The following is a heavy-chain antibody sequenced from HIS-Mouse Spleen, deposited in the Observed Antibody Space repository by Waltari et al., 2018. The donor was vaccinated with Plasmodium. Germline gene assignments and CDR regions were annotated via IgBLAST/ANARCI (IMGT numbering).Heavy chain of an antibody. CDR1: GYTFISYG. CDR2: ISPYNGNT. J-gene: IGHJ3*02. Sequence: QVQLVQSGAEVKKPGASVKVSCKASGYTFISYGFTWVRQAPGQGLEWMGWISPYNGNTNFAQKLQCRVTMTTDTSTSTAYMELRSLRFDDTAVYYCARGSAGDAFDIWGQGTMVTVSS. V-gene: IGHV1-18*01. D-gene: IGHD6-19*01. CDR3: ARGSAGDAFDI.